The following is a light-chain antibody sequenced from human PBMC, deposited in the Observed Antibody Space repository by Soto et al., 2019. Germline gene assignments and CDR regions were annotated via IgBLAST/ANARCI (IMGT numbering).Light chain of an antibody. Sequence: SALTQPPSASGSPGQSVTISCTGTSGDIDNYNYVSWYLQHPGKAPKLLIFEVTKRPSGVPDRFSGSKSGDTAFLTVSGLQADDEADYYCSSYVGSNNFVFGTGTKAPS. CDR3: SSYVGSNNFV. V-gene: IGLV2-8*01. CDR2: EVT. CDR1: SGDIDNYNY. J-gene: IGLJ1*01.